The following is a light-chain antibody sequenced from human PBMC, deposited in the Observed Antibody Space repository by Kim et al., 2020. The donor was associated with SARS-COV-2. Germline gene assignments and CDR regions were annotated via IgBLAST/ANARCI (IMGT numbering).Light chain of an antibody. V-gene: IGLV1-44*01. CDR3: AAWDDSLNGPV. Sequence: ELTQPPSASGTPGQRVTISCSGTSSNIGSNTVNWYQQFPGMAPKVLIYGVNRRPSGVPDRFSGSKSGTSASLAISGLQSEDEADYYCAAWDDSLNGPVFGGGTQLTVL. J-gene: IGLJ2*01. CDR2: GVN. CDR1: SSNIGSNT.